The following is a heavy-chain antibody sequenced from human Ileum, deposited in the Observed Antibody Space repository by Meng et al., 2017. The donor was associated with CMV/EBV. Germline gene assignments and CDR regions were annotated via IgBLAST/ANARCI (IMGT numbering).Heavy chain of an antibody. CDR2: STGSGDII. V-gene: IGHV3-11*01. D-gene: IGHD4-17*01. CDR1: GFTFGAYC. J-gene: IGHJ4*02. Sequence: LGLACAASGFTFGAYCMTWVRQAPGKGLEWVSYSTGSGDIIYYADSVKGRFTISRDNAKSSLYLEINSLRAEDTAVYYCARGNYGFDYWGQGTLVTVSS. CDR3: ARGNYGFDY.